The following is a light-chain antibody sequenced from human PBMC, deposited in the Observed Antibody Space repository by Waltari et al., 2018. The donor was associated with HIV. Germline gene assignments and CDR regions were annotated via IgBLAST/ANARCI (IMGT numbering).Light chain of an antibody. V-gene: IGLV2-8*01. CDR1: SSDDGGYNS. CDR3: SSYAGSDNRVV. CDR2: EVI. J-gene: IGLJ2*01. Sequence: QSALTQPPSTSGSPGQSVTVSCTGTSSDDGGYNSVSWYQQNPGQAPKLIIYEVIKRPAGVPDRFSGSKSGNTASLTVSGLQAEDEADYYCSSYAGSDNRVVFGGGTKLTVL.